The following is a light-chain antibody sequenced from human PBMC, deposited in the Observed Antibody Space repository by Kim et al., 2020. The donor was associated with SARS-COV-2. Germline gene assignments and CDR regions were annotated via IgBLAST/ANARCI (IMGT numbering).Light chain of an antibody. Sequence: VSPGERVTLSCRASQSVKNNLAWYQQRPGQAPRLLIYGASTRATGISARFSGSGSGTEFSLTIRSLQSEDLAVYYCQQYNDWPLLTFGGGTKLEI. CDR3: QQYNDWPLLT. CDR2: GAS. CDR1: QSVKNN. J-gene: IGKJ4*01. V-gene: IGKV3-15*01.